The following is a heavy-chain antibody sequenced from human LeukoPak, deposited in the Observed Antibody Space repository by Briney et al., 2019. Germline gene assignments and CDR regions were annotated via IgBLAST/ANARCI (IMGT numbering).Heavy chain of an antibody. D-gene: IGHD2-2*01. Sequence: AASVKVSCKASGGTFSGYAISWVRQAPGQGLEWMGGIIPIFGTANYAQKFQGRVTITADKSTSTAYMELSSLRSEDTAVYYCARGQADCSSTSCYHGYWGQGTLVTVSS. CDR1: GGTFSGYA. J-gene: IGHJ4*02. V-gene: IGHV1-69*06. CDR3: ARGQADCSSTSCYHGY. CDR2: IIPIFGTA.